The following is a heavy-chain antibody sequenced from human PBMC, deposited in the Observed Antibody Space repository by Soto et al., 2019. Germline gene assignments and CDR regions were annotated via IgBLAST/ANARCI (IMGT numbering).Heavy chain of an antibody. V-gene: IGHV3-66*01. CDR1: GFTVSSNY. Sequence: EVQLVESGGGLVQPGGSLRLSCAASGFTVSSNYMSWVRQAPGKGLEWVSVIYSGGSTYYVDSVKGRFTISRDNSKNTLYLQMNSMRAEDTAVYYCARVKGPYYYYYMDVWGKGTTVTVSS. CDR3: ARVKGPYYYYYMDV. J-gene: IGHJ6*03. CDR2: IYSGGST.